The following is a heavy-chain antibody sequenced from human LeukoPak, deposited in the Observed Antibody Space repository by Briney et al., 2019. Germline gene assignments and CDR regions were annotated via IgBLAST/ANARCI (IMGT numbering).Heavy chain of an antibody. Sequence: SQTLSLTCTVSGGSISSGSYYWSWIRQPAGKGLEWIGRIYTSGSTNYNPSLKSRVTISVDTSKNQFSLKLSSVTAADTAVYYCASILSSSWHDWGQGTLVTVSS. V-gene: IGHV4-61*02. CDR3: ASILSSSWHD. J-gene: IGHJ4*02. D-gene: IGHD6-13*01. CDR2: IYTSGST. CDR1: GGSISSGSYY.